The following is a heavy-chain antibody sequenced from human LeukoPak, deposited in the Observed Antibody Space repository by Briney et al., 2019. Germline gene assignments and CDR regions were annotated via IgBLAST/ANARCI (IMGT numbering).Heavy chain of an antibody. V-gene: IGHV3-23*01. CDR1: GFTFSSYA. CDR2: ISGSGGST. J-gene: IGHJ4*02. D-gene: IGHD3-10*01. Sequence: GGSLRLSCAASGFTFSSYAMSWVRQAPGKGLEWVSAISGSGGSTYYADSVKGRFTISRDNSKNTLYLQMNSLRAEDTAVYYCAKDQVYYGSGRVDYWGQETLVTVSS. CDR3: AKDQVYYGSGRVDY.